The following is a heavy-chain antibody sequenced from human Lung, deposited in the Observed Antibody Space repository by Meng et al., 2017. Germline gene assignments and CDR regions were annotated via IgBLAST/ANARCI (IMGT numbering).Heavy chain of an antibody. V-gene: IGHV4-34*02. Sequence: QVQLQQGGAGLLKPSDTLSLTCAVYGGSFSWYYWSWIRQPPGKGLEWIGEIIDSGSTNYNPSLKSRVTISVDTSKNQFSLRVISVTAADRAVYYCVRRTYSSGWYFDYWAREPWSPSPQ. D-gene: IGHD6-19*01. J-gene: IGHJ4*02. CDR2: IIDSGST. CDR3: VRRTYSSGWYFDY. CDR1: GGSFSWYY.